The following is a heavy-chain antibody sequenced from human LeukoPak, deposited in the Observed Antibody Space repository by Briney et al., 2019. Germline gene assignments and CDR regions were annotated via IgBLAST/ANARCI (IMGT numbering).Heavy chain of an antibody. CDR2: IYYSGST. V-gene: IGHV4-39*01. Sequence: SETLSLTCTVSGGSISSSSYYWGWIRQPPGTGLEWIGSIYYSGSTYYNPSLKSRVTISVDTSKNQFSLKLSSVTAADTAVYYCATRPLGGSSGWYFDYWGQGTLVTVSS. CDR1: GGSISSSSYY. D-gene: IGHD6-19*01. J-gene: IGHJ4*02. CDR3: ATRPLGGSSGWYFDY.